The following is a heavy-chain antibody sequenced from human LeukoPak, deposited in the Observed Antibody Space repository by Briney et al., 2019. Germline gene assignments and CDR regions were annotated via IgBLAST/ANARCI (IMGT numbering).Heavy chain of an antibody. CDR3: ARVRRVIGFDL. CDR1: GGSFSGYY. D-gene: IGHD3-10*01. Sequence: SETLSLTCAVYGGSFSGYYWSWIRQPPGKGLEWIGEINHSGSTNYNPSLKSRVTISVDTSRNQFSLKLSSVTAADTAVYYCARVRRVIGFDLWGRGTLVTVSS. V-gene: IGHV4-34*01. CDR2: INHSGST. J-gene: IGHJ2*01.